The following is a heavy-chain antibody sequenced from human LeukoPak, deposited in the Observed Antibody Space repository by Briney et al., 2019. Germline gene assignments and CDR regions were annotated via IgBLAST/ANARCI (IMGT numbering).Heavy chain of an antibody. CDR2: IYYSGST. CDR1: GGSISSYY. CDR3: AREGEMATIN. Sequence: SETLSLTCTVSGGSISSYYWSWIRQPPGKGLEWIGYIYYSGSTNYNPSLNSRVTISVDTSKNQFSLKLSSVTAADTAAYYCAREGEMATINWGQGTLVTVSS. D-gene: IGHD5-24*01. V-gene: IGHV4-59*01. J-gene: IGHJ4*02.